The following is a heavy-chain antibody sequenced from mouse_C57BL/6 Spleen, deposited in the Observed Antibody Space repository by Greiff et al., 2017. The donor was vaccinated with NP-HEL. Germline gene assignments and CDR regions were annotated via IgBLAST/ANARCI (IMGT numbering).Heavy chain of an antibody. CDR1: GYTFTDYN. CDR2: INPNNGGT. V-gene: IGHV1-22*01. J-gene: IGHJ1*03. D-gene: IGHD2-1*01. Sequence: VQLQQSGPELVKPGASVKMSCKASGYTFTDYNMHWVKQSHGKSLEWIGYINPNNGGTSYNQKFKGKATLTVNKSSSTAYMELRSLTSEDSAVYYCAKEVLLCYWYCDVWGTGTTVTVSS. CDR3: AKEVLLCYWYCDV.